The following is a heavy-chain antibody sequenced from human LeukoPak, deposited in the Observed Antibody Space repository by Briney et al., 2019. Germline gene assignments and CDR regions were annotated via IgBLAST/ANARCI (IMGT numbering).Heavy chain of an antibody. D-gene: IGHD6-13*01. J-gene: IGHJ6*03. CDR1: GYIFTSYG. Sequence: GASVKVSCKASGYIFTSYGISWVRQAPGQGLEWMGWISAYNGNTNYAQKLQGRVTMTTDTSTSTAYMELRSLRSDGTAVYYCAKLAAAYYMDVWGKGTTVTVSS. V-gene: IGHV1-18*01. CDR3: AKLAAAYYMDV. CDR2: ISAYNGNT.